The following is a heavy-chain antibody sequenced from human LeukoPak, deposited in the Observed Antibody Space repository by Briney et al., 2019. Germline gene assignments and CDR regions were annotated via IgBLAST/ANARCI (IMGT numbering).Heavy chain of an antibody. CDR2: IYYSGST. CDR3: ARADYGEYMDV. CDR1: VGSISSYY. J-gene: IGHJ6*03. Sequence: SETLSLTCTVSVGSISSYYWSWIRQPPGKGLEWIGYIYYSGSTNSTPSLKSRVTISVDTSKNQFSLKLSSVTAADTAVYYCARADYGEYMDVWGKGTTVTISS. D-gene: IGHD4-17*01. V-gene: IGHV4-59*01.